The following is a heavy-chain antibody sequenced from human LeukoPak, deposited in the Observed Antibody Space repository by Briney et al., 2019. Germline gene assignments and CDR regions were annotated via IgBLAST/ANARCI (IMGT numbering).Heavy chain of an antibody. V-gene: IGHV1-24*01. CDR2: FDPEDGET. D-gene: IGHD3-10*01. J-gene: IGHJ6*04. CDR1: GHTLTELS. CDR3: AGRAVVRSRSRDYYYYYGMDV. Sequence: ASVKVSCKASGHTLTELSMHWVRQAPGKGLEWMGGFDPEDGETIYAQKFQGRVTRTEDTSTDTAYMELSSLRSEDTAVYHCAGRAVVRSRSRDYYYYYGMDVWGKGTTVTVSS.